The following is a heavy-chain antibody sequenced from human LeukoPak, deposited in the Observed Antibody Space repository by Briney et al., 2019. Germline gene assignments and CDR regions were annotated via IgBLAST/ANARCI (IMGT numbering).Heavy chain of an antibody. D-gene: IGHD3-9*01. J-gene: IGHJ4*02. CDR3: AGSILTGYPNFDY. CDR1: GFTFSSYA. CDR2: ISSSSSTI. Sequence: GGSLRLSCAASGFTFSSYAMSWVRQAPGKGLEWVSYISSSSSTIYYGDSVKGRFTISRDNAKNSLYLQMISLRAEDTAVYYCAGSILTGYPNFDYWGQGTLVTVSS. V-gene: IGHV3-48*04.